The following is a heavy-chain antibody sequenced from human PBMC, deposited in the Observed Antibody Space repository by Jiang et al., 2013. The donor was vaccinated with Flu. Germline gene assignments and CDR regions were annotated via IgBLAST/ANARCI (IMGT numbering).Heavy chain of an antibody. J-gene: IGHJ3*01. CDR3: TKDGPYINTWKPNDLFDE. CDR1: GFTFNNFA. Sequence: VQLLESGGGLVQPGESLRLSCATSGFTFNNFAMNWVRQAPGKGLEWVSSVSGSGGSTDYADSVKGRFTISKDNSNNMLYLQMNSLRPEDTAMYYCTKDGPYINTWKPNDLFDEWGQGSMVSVSS. CDR2: VSGSGGST. V-gene: IGHV3-23*01. D-gene: IGHD1-1*01.